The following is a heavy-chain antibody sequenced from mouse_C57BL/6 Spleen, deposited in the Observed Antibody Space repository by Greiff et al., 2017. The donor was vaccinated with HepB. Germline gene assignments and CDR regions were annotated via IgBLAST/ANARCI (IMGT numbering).Heavy chain of an antibody. CDR1: GFTFSSYA. V-gene: IGHV5-4*01. CDR3: ARDSLNAMDY. J-gene: IGHJ4*01. D-gene: IGHD6-1*01. Sequence: EVKLVESGGGLVKPGGSLKLSCAASGFTFSSYAMSWVRQTPEKRLEWVATISDGGSYTYYPDNVKGRFTISRDNAKNNLYLQMSHLKSEDTAMYYCARDSLNAMDYWGQGTSVTVSS. CDR2: ISDGGSYT.